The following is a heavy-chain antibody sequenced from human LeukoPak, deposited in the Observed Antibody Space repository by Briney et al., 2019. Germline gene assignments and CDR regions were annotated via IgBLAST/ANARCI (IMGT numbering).Heavy chain of an antibody. D-gene: IGHD4-17*01. J-gene: IGHJ4*02. V-gene: IGHV3-33*01. CDR3: ARDSPLPDYGDGPHFDY. Sequence: GGSLRLSCATSGFTFSGYGMHWVRQAPGKGLEWVTVIWSDGSNKYYADSVKGRFTISRDNSKNTLYLQMNSLRAEDTAVYYCARDSPLPDYGDGPHFDYWGQGTLVTVSS. CDR1: GFTFSGYG. CDR2: IWSDGSNK.